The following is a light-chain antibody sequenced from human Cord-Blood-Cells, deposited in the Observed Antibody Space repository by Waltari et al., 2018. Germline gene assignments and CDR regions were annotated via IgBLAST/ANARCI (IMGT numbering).Light chain of an antibody. CDR2: DAS. V-gene: IGKV1-33*01. CDR3: QQYDNLPLT. CDR1: QDISNY. J-gene: IGKJ4*01. Sequence: DIQIPQYQSSLSASVGARVTITCQASQDISNYLNWYKQKPGKAPKLLIYDASNLETGVPSRFSGSGSGTDFTFTISSLQPEDIATYYCQQYDNLPLTFGGGTKVEIK.